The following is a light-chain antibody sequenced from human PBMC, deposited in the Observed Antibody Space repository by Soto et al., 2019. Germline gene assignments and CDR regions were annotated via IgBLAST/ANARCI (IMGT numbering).Light chain of an antibody. CDR3: QHYNNWPPWT. CDR1: QSIVYY. J-gene: IGKJ1*01. Sequence: EIVLTQSPATLSLSPGERATLSCRASQSIVYYLAWYQEKPGQAPRLLIYDASIRATGIPARFSGSGSGTEFTLTISSLQSEDFAVYYCQHYNNWPPWTFGQGTKVDIK. CDR2: DAS. V-gene: IGKV3D-15*01.